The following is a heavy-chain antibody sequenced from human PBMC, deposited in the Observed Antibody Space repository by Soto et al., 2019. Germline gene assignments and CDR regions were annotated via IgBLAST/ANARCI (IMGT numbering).Heavy chain of an antibody. CDR3: ARQGDYDFWSGFLLYGMDV. CDR2: IDPSDSYT. D-gene: IGHD3-3*01. J-gene: IGHJ6*02. V-gene: IGHV5-10-1*01. Sequence: PGESLKISCKGSGYSFTSYWISWVRQTPGKGLEWMGRIDPSDSYTNYSPSFQGHVTISADKSISTAYLQWSSLKASDTAMYYCARQGDYDFWSGFLLYGMDVWGQGTTVTVSS. CDR1: GYSFTSYW.